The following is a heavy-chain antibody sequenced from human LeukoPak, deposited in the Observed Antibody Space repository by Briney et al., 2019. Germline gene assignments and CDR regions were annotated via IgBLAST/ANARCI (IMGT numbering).Heavy chain of an antibody. J-gene: IGHJ4*02. D-gene: IGHD4-17*01. Sequence: GGSLRLSCEASGFSVSNYWMSWVRQAPGKGLEWLANIKHDGSERFHLDSVEGRFSISRDNAKDSLYLQMNNLRAEDTAVYFCARVGYGDGVIDYWGQGTPVTVSS. CDR3: ARVGYGDGVIDY. CDR1: GFSVSNYW. V-gene: IGHV3-7*01. CDR2: IKHDGSER.